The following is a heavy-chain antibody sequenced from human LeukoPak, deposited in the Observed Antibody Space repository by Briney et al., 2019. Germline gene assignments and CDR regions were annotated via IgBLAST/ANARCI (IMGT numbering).Heavy chain of an antibody. J-gene: IGHJ4*02. CDR2: MIPVFGTT. CDR1: GGTFSSYA. Sequence: GAAVKVSCKASGGTFSSYAVSWVRLTPGQGLEWLGGMIPVFGTTTYAQKFQDKVTMTADKSTNTAYLEISSLTSDDTAVYYCARCSPGDSSNFYAVLQYWGQGTQVTVST. D-gene: IGHD3-22*01. CDR3: ARCSPGDSSNFYAVLQY. V-gene: IGHV1-69*06.